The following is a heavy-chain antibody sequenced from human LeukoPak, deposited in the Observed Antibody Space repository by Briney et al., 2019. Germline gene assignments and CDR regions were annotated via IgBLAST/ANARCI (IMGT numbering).Heavy chain of an antibody. CDR3: ARDLTPYSRYSSSWYYGY. J-gene: IGHJ4*02. CDR1: GYTFTSYG. V-gene: IGHV1-18*01. D-gene: IGHD6-13*01. CDR2: ISAYNGNT. Sequence: ASVKVSCKASGYTFTSYGISWVRQAPGQGLEWMGWISAYNGNTNYAQKLQGRVTMTTDTSTSTAYMELRSLRSDDTAVYYCARDLTPYSRYSSSWYYGYWGQGTLATVSS.